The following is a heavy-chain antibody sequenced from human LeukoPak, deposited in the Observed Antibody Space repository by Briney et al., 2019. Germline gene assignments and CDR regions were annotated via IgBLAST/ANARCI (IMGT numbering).Heavy chain of an antibody. CDR1: GDCVSSNSAA. Sequence: SQTLSLTCAISGDCVSSNSAAWNWIRQSPSRGLEWLGRTYYRSNWFNDFALPVKSRITINPDTSKNQFSLQLNSVTPEDTAVYYCAKNYGDSNWFDPWGQGTLVTVSS. CDR2: TYYRSNWFN. D-gene: IGHD4-17*01. CDR3: AKNYGDSNWFDP. V-gene: IGHV6-1*01. J-gene: IGHJ5*02.